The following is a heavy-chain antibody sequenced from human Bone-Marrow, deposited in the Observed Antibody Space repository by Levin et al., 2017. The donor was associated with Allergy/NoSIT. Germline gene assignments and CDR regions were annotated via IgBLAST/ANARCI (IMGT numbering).Heavy chain of an antibody. CDR1: GYTFTSYD. CDR3: ARWSRRYRGGQENNWFDP. J-gene: IGHJ5*02. V-gene: IGHV1-8*01. CDR2: MNPNSGNT. D-gene: IGHD1-14*01. Sequence: ASVKVSCKASGYTFTSYDINWVRQATGQGLEWMGWMNPNSGNTGYAQKFQGRVTMTRNTSISTAYMELSSLRSEDTAVYYCARWSRRYRGGQENNWFDPWGQGTLVTVSS.